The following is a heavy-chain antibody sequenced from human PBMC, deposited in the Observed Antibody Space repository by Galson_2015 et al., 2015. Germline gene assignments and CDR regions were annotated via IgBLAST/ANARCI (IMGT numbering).Heavy chain of an antibody. CDR1: GFTFSSSG. J-gene: IGHJ3*01. V-gene: IGHV3-33*01. D-gene: IGHD3-10*01. CDR2: IWYDGSNK. CDR3: TRDRNYGYGAFDF. Sequence: SLRLSCAESGFTFSSSGMHWVRQAPGKGLEWVALIWYDGSNKYYEDSVKGRFTTSRDNSKNTLYLQMNSLRAEDTAVYYCTRDRNYGYGAFDFWGQGTMVTVSS.